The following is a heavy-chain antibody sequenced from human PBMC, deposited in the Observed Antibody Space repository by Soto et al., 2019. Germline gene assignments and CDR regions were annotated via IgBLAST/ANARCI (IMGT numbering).Heavy chain of an antibody. CDR3: ARETTSYDFWSGYRQKDFGYFDY. V-gene: IGHV4-59*01. CDR2: IYYSGST. D-gene: IGHD3-3*01. J-gene: IGHJ4*02. Sequence: PSETLSLTCTVSGGSISSYYWSWIRQPPGKGLEWIGYIYYSGSTNYNPSLKSRVTISVDTSKNQFSLKLSSVTAADTAVYYCARETTSYDFWSGYRQKDFGYFDYWGQGTLVTVSS. CDR1: GGSISSYY.